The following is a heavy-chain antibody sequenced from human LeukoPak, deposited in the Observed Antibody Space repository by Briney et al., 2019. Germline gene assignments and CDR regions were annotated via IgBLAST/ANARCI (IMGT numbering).Heavy chain of an antibody. Sequence: GGSLRLSCAASGFTLSSYEMNWVRQAPGKGLEWVSYISSGSTIYDADSVKGRFTISRDNTKNSLYLQMNSLRAEDTAVYYCARESIAVAGAPFDYWGQGTLVTVSS. J-gene: IGHJ4*02. CDR1: GFTLSSYE. CDR2: ISSGSTI. CDR3: ARESIAVAGAPFDY. D-gene: IGHD6-19*01. V-gene: IGHV3-48*03.